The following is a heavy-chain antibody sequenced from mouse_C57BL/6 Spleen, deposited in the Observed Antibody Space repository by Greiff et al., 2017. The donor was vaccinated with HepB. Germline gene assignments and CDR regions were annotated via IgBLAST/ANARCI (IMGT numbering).Heavy chain of an antibody. J-gene: IGHJ4*01. CDR2: IWSGGST. D-gene: IGHD2-5*01. Sequence: VQLQESGPGLVQPSQSLSITCTVSGFSLTSYGVHWVRQSPGKGLEWLGVIWSGGSTDYNAAFISRLSISKDNSKSQVFFKMNRLQADDTAIYYCARNPYSNYPYYYAMDYWGQGTSVTVSS. CDR1: GFSLTSYG. V-gene: IGHV2-2*01. CDR3: ARNPYSNYPYYYAMDY.